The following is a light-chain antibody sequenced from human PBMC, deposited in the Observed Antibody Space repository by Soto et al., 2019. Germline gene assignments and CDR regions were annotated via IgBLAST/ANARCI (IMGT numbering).Light chain of an antibody. CDR1: SSDVGGYNY. J-gene: IGLJ2*01. V-gene: IGLV2-14*01. CDR2: DVS. Sequence: QSALTQSASVSGSPGQSITISCTGTSSDVGGYNYVSWYQQHPGKAPKLLIYDVSNRPSGVSNRFSGSKSGNTASLTISGLQADDEADYYRSSYTSSGSVVFGGGTKLTVL. CDR3: SSYTSSGSVV.